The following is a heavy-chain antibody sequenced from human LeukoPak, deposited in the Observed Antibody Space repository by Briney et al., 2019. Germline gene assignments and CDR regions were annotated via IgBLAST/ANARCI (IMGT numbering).Heavy chain of an antibody. D-gene: IGHD1-26*01. Sequence: GGSLRLSCAASGFTFSDYAMSWVRQAPGKGLEWVSVMSGVGGITNYADSVKGRFTISRDNPKNTLYLQMNSLRAEDTAVYYCAKVLWELLDYWGQGTLVTVSS. J-gene: IGHJ4*02. CDR3: AKVLWELLDY. CDR2: MSGVGGIT. CDR1: GFTFSDYA. V-gene: IGHV3-23*01.